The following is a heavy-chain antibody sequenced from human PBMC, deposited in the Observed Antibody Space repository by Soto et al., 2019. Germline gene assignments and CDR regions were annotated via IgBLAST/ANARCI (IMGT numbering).Heavy chain of an antibody. CDR3: VKEYCTGGTCFDAFDL. V-gene: IGHV3-48*03. D-gene: IGHD2-8*02. CDR2: ISDSGTTI. J-gene: IGHJ3*01. Sequence: GKGLEWISYISDSGTTIYYAASVKGRFTISRDDAKNSLYLQMNNLRAEGTAVYFCVKEYCTGGTCFDAFDLWGQGTMVTVSS.